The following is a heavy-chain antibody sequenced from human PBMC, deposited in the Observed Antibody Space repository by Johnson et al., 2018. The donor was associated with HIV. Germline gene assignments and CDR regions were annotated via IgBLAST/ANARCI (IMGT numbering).Heavy chain of an antibody. J-gene: IGHJ3*02. D-gene: IGHD4-23*01. V-gene: IGHV3-23*04. Sequence: VQLVESGGGLVQPGGSLRLSCAASGCTFSRSDMHWVRQGRGKGLEWVSGISGSGGSPYYADSVKGRFTISRDDSKSMLYLQMNNLRAEDTALYYCAKARGGNYDAFDIWGQGTMVTVSS. CDR2: ISGSGGSP. CDR3: AKARGGNYDAFDI. CDR1: GCTFSRSD.